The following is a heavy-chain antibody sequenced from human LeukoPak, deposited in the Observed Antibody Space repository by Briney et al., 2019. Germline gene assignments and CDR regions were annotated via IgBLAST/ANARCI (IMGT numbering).Heavy chain of an antibody. CDR2: ISSSSSYI. CDR3: AGGSSWYYFDY. J-gene: IGHJ4*02. CDR1: GFTFSSYS. D-gene: IGHD6-13*01. V-gene: IGHV3-21*01. Sequence: GGSLRLSCAASGFTFSSYSMSWVRQAPGKGLEWVSSISSSSSYIYYADSVKGRFTISRDNAKNSLYLQMNSLRAEDTAVYYCAGGSSWYYFDYWGQGTLVTVSS.